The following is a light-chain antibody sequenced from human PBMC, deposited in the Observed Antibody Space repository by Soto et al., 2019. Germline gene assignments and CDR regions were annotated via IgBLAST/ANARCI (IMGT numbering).Light chain of an antibody. CDR2: EVD. CDR3: CSYAGRTAV. V-gene: IGLV2-8*01. Sequence: QSALTQPPSASGSPGQSVTISCTGSSSDVGGFDWVSWYQQHPGKAPKLMIYEVDKRPSGVPARFSGPKSGNTASLTISGLQAEDEGNYYCCSYAGRTAVFGTGTKLTVL. CDR1: SSDVGGFDW. J-gene: IGLJ1*01.